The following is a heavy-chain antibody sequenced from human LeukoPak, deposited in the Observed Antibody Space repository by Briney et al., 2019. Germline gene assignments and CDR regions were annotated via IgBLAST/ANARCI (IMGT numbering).Heavy chain of an antibody. D-gene: IGHD3-22*01. V-gene: IGHV5-51*01. CDR2: IYPGDSAT. CDR1: GYSFRDFW. Sequence: GESLKISCKGSGYSFRDFWIGWVRQMSGKGLEWMGIIYPGDSATRYSPSFQGQVTFSVDRSINTAYLQWSSLKASDTGMYYCARLSFMNYYDSSGSGMDVWGQGTTVTVSS. CDR3: ARLSFMNYYDSSGSGMDV. J-gene: IGHJ6*02.